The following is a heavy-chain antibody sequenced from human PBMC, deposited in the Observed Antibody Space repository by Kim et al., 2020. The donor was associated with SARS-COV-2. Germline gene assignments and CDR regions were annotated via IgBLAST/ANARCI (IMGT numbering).Heavy chain of an antibody. Sequence: SETLSLTCTVSGGSISSYYWSWIRQPPGKGLEWIGYIYYSGSTNYNPSLKSRVTISVDTSKNQFSLKLSSVTAADTAVYYCARDRSLSWFDPWGQGTLATVSS. V-gene: IGHV4-59*13. J-gene: IGHJ5*02. CDR2: IYYSGST. CDR1: GGSISSYY. CDR3: ARDRSLSWFDP.